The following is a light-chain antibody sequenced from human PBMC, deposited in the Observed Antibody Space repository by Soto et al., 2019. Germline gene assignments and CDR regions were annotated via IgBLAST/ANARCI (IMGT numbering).Light chain of an antibody. J-gene: IGLJ2*01. CDR2: EVS. Sequence: QSALTQPASVSGSPGQSITISCTGTSSDVGGYNHVSWYQQHPGKAHKLMIYEVSNRPSGVSDRFSGSKSGNTASLTISGLQAEDEADYHCSSYTSSSTLVFGGGTKLTVL. CDR1: SSDVGGYNH. V-gene: IGLV2-14*01. CDR3: SSYTSSSTLV.